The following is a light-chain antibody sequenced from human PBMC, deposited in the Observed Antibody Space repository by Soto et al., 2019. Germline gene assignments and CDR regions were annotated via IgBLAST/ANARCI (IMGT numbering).Light chain of an antibody. V-gene: IGKV3-15*01. CDR3: QQYNNWPSWT. CDR1: QSVSSN. J-gene: IGKJ1*01. Sequence: ILMTQSPATVSVSPGERATLSCRASQSVSSNLAWYQQKPGQAPRLLIYGASTRATGIPARFSGSGSGTEFTLTISSLQSEDFAVYYCQQYNNWPSWTFGQGTKVDIK. CDR2: GAS.